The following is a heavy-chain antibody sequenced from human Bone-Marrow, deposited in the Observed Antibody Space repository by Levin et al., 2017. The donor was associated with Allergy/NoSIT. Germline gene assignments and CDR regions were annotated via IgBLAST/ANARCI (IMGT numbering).Heavy chain of an antibody. CDR1: GYTFTGYY. D-gene: IGHD1-26*01. Sequence: GASVKVSCKASGYTFTGYYMHWVRQAPGQGLEWMGWINPNSGGTNYAQKFQGRVTMTRDTSISTAYMELSRLRSDDTAVYYCARREWELLYYFDYWGQGTLVTVSS. J-gene: IGHJ4*02. V-gene: IGHV1-2*02. CDR3: ARREWELLYYFDY. CDR2: INPNSGGT.